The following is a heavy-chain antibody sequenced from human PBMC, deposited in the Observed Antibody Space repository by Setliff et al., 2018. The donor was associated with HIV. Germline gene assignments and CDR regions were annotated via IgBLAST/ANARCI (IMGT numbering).Heavy chain of an antibody. Sequence: PSETLSLTCTVSGGSISSSSYYWGWIRQPPGKGLEWLGSIYHRCNSYYRPSLKSRVSISVDTSKNQFSLTLRSMSAADTAVYYCARTGRSSTWWGLHYYYYMDVWGKGTTVTVSS. CDR3: ARTGRSSTWWGLHYYYYMDV. CDR1: GGSISSSSYY. J-gene: IGHJ6*03. V-gene: IGHV4-39*01. CDR2: IYHRCNS. D-gene: IGHD2-21*02.